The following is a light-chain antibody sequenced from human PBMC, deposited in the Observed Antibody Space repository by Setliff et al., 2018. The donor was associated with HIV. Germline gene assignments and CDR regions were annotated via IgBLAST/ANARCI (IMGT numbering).Light chain of an antibody. V-gene: IGKV3-20*01. Sequence: EVVLTPSPGTLSLSPGERATLSCRASQIVSRGYLAWYQQRPGQAPRLLIYASSTRATGIPDRFIASGSGTDFTLTVIRLEPEDFAVYYCQQYGGSSWTFGQGTKVDNK. CDR2: ASS. J-gene: IGKJ1*01. CDR1: QIVSRGY. CDR3: QQYGGSSWT.